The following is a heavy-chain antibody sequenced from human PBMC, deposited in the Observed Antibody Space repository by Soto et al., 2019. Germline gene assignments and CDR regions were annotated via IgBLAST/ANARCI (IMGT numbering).Heavy chain of an antibody. D-gene: IGHD6-19*01. CDR3: ARDKQQWLALTNWFGP. Sequence: PGGSLRLSCAASGFTFSDYYMSWIRQAPGKGLEWVSYISSSGSTIYYADSVKGRFTISRDNAKNSLYLQMNNLRAEDTAVYYCARDKQQWLALTNWFGPWGQGTLVTVSS. V-gene: IGHV3-11*01. CDR1: GFTFSDYY. J-gene: IGHJ5*02. CDR2: ISSSGSTI.